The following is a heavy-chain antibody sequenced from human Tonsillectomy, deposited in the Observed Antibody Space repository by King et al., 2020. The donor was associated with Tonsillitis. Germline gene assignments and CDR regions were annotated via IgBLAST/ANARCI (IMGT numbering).Heavy chain of an antibody. V-gene: IGHV3-73*02. J-gene: IGHJ4*02. D-gene: IGHD2-21*02. Sequence: VQLVESGGGLIQPGGSLKLSCAASGFTFSHSAMHWVRQASGKGLEYIVRIRTKLNNYATSYTASVKGRFTISRDDSKNTAYLQMNSLKTEDTAVYYCTGLRYCDGNGCYDYWGQGTLVTVSS. CDR1: GFTFSHSA. CDR2: IRTKLNNYAT. CDR3: TGLRYCDGNGCYDY.